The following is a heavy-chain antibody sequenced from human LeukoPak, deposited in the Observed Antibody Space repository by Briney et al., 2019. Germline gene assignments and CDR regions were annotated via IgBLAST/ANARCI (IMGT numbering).Heavy chain of an antibody. V-gene: IGHV3-21*01. CDR1: GFTFSSYS. Sequence: PGGSLRLSCAASGFTFSSYSMNWVRQAPGKGLEWVSSISSSSSYIYYADSVKGRFTISRDNAKNSLYLQMNSLRAEDTAVYYCARDLTVATIIVNAFDIWGQGTMVTVSS. CDR2: ISSSSSYI. J-gene: IGHJ3*02. CDR3: ARDLTVATIIVNAFDI. D-gene: IGHD5-12*01.